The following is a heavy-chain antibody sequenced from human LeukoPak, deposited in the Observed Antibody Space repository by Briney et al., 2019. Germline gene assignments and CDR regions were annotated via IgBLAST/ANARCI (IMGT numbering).Heavy chain of an antibody. D-gene: IGHD2-8*01. CDR1: GFTFSTYS. CDR3: ARGEWSSSPFDY. J-gene: IGHJ4*02. V-gene: IGHV3-21*01. Sequence: GGSLRLSCAASGFTFSTYSMNWVRQAPGKGLEWVSFISTSSSYIYYADSVKGRFTVSRDNARNSLYLQMNSLRAEDTAVYYCARGEWSSSPFDYWGRGTLVTVSS. CDR2: ISTSSSYI.